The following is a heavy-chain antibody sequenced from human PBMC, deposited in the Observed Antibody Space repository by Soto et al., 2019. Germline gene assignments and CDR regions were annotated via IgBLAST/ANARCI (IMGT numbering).Heavy chain of an antibody. D-gene: IGHD6-19*01. J-gene: IGHJ4*02. CDR3: AGAVAGTGDFDR. CDR1: GGSINNYY. Sequence: QVQLQESGPGLVKPSETLSLTCTVSGGSINNYYWSWIRQSAGKGLEWIGRISTSGNTNYNPFLKSRITMSVDTSKNQFSLKLSALTAADTAVYYCAGAVAGTGDFDRWGQGTLITVSS. CDR2: ISTSGNT. V-gene: IGHV4-4*07.